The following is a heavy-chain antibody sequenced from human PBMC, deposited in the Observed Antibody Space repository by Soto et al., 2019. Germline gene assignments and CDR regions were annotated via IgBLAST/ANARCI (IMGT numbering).Heavy chain of an antibody. J-gene: IGHJ6*02. CDR2: INAGNGNT. CDR3: ASRGPYYDILTGLSPYYGMDV. Sequence: VKVSCKASGYTFTSYAMHWVRQAPGQRLEWMGWINAGNGNTKYSQKFQGRVTITRDTSASTAYMELSSLRSEDTAVYYCASRGPYYDILTGLSPYYGMDVWGQGTTVTVSS. V-gene: IGHV1-3*01. D-gene: IGHD3-9*01. CDR1: GYTFTSYA.